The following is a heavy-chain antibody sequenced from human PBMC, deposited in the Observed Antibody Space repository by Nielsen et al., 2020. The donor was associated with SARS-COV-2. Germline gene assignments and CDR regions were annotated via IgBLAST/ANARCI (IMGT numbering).Heavy chain of an antibody. V-gene: IGHV3-33*03. J-gene: IGHJ4*02. Sequence: GESLKISCRASGFTFRSAGMHWVRQAPGRGLEWVAVIWYDGSNKFYADSLKGRFTISRDNSKNTLYLQMNSLRDEDTAVYYCASGWDWGYWGQGTLVTVSS. D-gene: IGHD1-26*01. CDR1: GFTFRSAG. CDR2: IWYDGSNK. CDR3: ASGWDWGY.